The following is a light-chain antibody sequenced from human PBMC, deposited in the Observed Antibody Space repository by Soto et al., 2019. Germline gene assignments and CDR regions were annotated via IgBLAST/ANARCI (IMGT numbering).Light chain of an antibody. CDR2: AAS. V-gene: IGKV1-33*01. J-gene: IGKJ3*01. CDR3: QQYDNFPFT. CDR1: QDITNY. Sequence: DIQMTQSPSSLSASVGDRVTITCQARQDITNYLNWYQHKPGKAPKLLIYAASNLETGVPSRFSGGGSGTDFTFTISSLQPEDIATYYCQQYDNFPFTFGPGTKVDFK.